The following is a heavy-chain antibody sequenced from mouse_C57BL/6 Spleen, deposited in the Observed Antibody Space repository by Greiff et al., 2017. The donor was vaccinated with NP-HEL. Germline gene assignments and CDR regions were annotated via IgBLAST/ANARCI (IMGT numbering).Heavy chain of an antibody. Sequence: VQLQQSGAELVRPGASVKLSCTASGFNIKDDYMHWVKQRPEQGLEWIGWIDPENGDTEYASKFQGKATITADTSSNTAYLQLSSLTSEDTAVYYCTPGRSYYVDYWGQGTTLTVSS. D-gene: IGHD1-1*01. CDR2: IDPENGDT. CDR1: GFNIKDDY. CDR3: TPGRSYYVDY. J-gene: IGHJ2*01. V-gene: IGHV14-4*01.